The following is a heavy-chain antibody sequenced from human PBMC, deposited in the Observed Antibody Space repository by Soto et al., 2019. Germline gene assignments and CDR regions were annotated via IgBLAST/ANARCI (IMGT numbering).Heavy chain of an antibody. J-gene: IGHJ4*02. D-gene: IGHD3-10*01. Sequence: SENLSLTCTVSGGSISSYYWSWIRQPSGKGLEWIGRIYTRGSTNYNPSLKSRVTMSVDTSKNQLSLKLSSVTAADTAVYYCARDLKFGQADYWGQGTQVTVSS. CDR2: IYTRGST. V-gene: IGHV4-4*07. CDR3: ARDLKFGQADY. CDR1: GGSISSYY.